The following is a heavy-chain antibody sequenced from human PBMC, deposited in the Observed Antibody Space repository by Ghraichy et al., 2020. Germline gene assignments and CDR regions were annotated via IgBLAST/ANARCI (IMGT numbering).Heavy chain of an antibody. CDR2: IYYSGRT. D-gene: IGHD3-22*01. Sequence: SETLSLTCTVSGGSISSSSYYWGWMRQPPGKGLEWIGSIYYSGRTYYNPSLKSRVTISVDTSKNQFSLKLSSVTAADTAVYYCARLVASAYYDSSGFFDYWGQGTLVTVSS. CDR3: ARLVASAYYDSSGFFDY. J-gene: IGHJ4*02. CDR1: GGSISSSSYY. V-gene: IGHV4-39*01.